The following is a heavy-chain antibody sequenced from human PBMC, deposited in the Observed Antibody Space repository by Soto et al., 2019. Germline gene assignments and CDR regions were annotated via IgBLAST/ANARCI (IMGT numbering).Heavy chain of an antibody. CDR2: INPDNGNT. Sequence: GASVKVSCKASGYTFTRYTMNWVRQAPGQRLEWMGWINPDNGNTKSSQKFQGRVTITRDTSASTAYMELSSLRSEDTAVYYCARDRHIVVVTAIPTHWGQGTLVTVSS. J-gene: IGHJ4*02. CDR3: ARDRHIVVVTAIPTH. V-gene: IGHV1-3*01. CDR1: GYTFTRYT. D-gene: IGHD2-21*02.